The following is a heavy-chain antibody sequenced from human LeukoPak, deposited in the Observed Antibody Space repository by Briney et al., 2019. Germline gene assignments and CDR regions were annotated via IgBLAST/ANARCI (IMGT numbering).Heavy chain of an antibody. V-gene: IGHV1-46*01. D-gene: IGHD6-19*01. J-gene: IGHJ6*02. CDR3: ARDGSEGYSSGWYGGPYYYYGMDV. CDR1: GYTFTSYY. CDR2: INPSGGST. Sequence: ASVKVSCKASGYTFTSYYMHWVRQAPGQGLEWMGIINPSGGSTSYAQKFQGRVTMTRDTSTSTVYMEPSSLRSEDTAVYYCARDGSEGYSSGWYGGPYYYYGMDVWGQGTTVTVSS.